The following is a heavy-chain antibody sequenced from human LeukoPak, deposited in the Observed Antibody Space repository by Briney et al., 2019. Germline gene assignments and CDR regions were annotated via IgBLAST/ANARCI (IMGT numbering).Heavy chain of an antibody. Sequence: SETLSLTCTVSGDSSYNSIYYWGWIRQPPGKGLEWIGSIDYSGSSYYNPSLRSRATISIDTSNHQFSLKLSSVTAADTAVYYCARHVRGYYDILPGFQHWGQGTLVTVSS. CDR3: ARHVRGYYDILPGFQH. CDR2: IDYSGSS. J-gene: IGHJ1*01. V-gene: IGHV4-39*07. CDR1: GDSSYNSIYY. D-gene: IGHD3-9*01.